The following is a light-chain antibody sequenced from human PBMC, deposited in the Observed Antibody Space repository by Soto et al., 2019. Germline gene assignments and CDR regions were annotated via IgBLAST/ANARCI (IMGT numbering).Light chain of an antibody. CDR3: QQSYNSPPHT. V-gene: IGKV1-39*01. CDR1: QSISSY. Sequence: DIQMTQYPSSLSASVGDRVTITCRASQSISSYLNWYQQRPGKAPNLLIFAASSLQSGVPSRFGGSGSGTDFTLTISSLQPEDFVTYCCQQSYNSPPHTFGGGTKVEIK. J-gene: IGKJ4*01. CDR2: AAS.